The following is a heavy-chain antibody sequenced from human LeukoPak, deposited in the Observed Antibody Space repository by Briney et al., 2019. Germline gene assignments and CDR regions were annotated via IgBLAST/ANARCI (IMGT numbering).Heavy chain of an antibody. CDR2: IRGGGSET. CDR1: GFTFDDYT. CDR3: AKGMRSGAHFNVFDT. Sequence: GGSLRLSCAASGFTFDDYTMHWVRQAPGKGLEWVALIRGGGSETYYEDSVRGRFTISRDNSKNSLYMQMNSLRTEDTAFYYCAKGMRSGAHFNVFDTWGQGTLVTVSS. J-gene: IGHJ3*02. D-gene: IGHD2-15*01. V-gene: IGHV3-43*02.